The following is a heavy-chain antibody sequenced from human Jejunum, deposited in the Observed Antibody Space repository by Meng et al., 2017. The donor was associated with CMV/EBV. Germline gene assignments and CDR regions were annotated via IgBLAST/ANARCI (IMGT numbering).Heavy chain of an antibody. CDR3: ARDRGGLGYCSSTSCYLGFDY. CDR1: YA. J-gene: IGHJ4*02. CDR2: ISYDGNNK. Sequence: YAVHWVRQAPGKGLEWVAVISYDGNNKYYADSVKGRFTISRDNSKNTLYLQMNSLRAEDTAVYDCARDRGGLGYCSSTSCYLGFDYWGQGTLVTVSS. D-gene: IGHD2-2*01. V-gene: IGHV3-30-3*01.